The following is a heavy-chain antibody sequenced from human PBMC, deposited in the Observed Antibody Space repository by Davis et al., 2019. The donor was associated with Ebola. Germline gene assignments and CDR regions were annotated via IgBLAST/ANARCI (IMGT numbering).Heavy chain of an antibody. CDR3: TRRRRIFGYYYYGMDV. D-gene: IGHD3-3*01. J-gene: IGHJ6*02. Sequence: GESLKISCAASGFTFSGSAMHWVRQASGKGLEWVGRIRSKANSYATAYAASVKGRFTISRDDSKNTAYLQMNSLKTEDTAVYYCTRRRRIFGYYYYGMDVWGQGTTVTVSS. CDR2: IRSKANSYAT. CDR1: GFTFSGSA. V-gene: IGHV3-73*01.